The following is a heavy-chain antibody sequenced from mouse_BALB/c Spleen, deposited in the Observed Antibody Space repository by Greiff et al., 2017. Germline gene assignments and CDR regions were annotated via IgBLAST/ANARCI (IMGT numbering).Heavy chain of an antibody. Sequence: EVKLVESGGGLVQPGGSMKLSCVASGFTFSNYWMNWVRQSPEKGLEWVAEIRLKSNNYATHYAESVKGRFTISRDDSKSSVYLQMNNLRAEDTGIYYCTRGITNDYWGQGTTLTVSS. CDR1: GFTFSNYW. CDR2: IRLKSNNYAT. V-gene: IGHV6-6*02. D-gene: IGHD2-4*01. J-gene: IGHJ2*01. CDR3: TRGITNDY.